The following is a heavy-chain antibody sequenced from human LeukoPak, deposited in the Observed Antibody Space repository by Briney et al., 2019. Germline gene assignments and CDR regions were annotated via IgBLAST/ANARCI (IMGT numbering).Heavy chain of an antibody. J-gene: IGHJ4*02. CDR1: GGSFSGYY. D-gene: IGHD6-13*01. Sequence: PSETLSLTCAVYGGSFSGYYWSWIRQPPGKGLEWIGEINHSGSTNYNPSLESRVTISVDTSKNQFSLKLSSVTAADTAVYYCARGAPGIAAAGDYFDYWGQGTLVTVSS. CDR2: INHSGST. CDR3: ARGAPGIAAAGDYFDY. V-gene: IGHV4-34*01.